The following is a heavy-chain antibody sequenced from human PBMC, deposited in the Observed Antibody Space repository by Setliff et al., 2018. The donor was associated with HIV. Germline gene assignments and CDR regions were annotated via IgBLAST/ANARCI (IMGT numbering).Heavy chain of an antibody. CDR2: IIPIFGTA. Sequence: SVKVSCKASGYTFNNYGISWVRQAPGQGLEWMGGIIPIFGTANYAQKFQGRVTITADEAASTAYMELSSLRSEDTAVYYCARGIDGSYLKFFDNWGQGTLVTVSS. V-gene: IGHV1-69*13. J-gene: IGHJ4*02. D-gene: IGHD1-26*01. CDR3: ARGIDGSYLKFFDN. CDR1: GYTFNNYG.